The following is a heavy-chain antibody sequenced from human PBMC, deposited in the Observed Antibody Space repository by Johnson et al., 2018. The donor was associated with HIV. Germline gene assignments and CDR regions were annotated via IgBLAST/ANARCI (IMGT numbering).Heavy chain of an antibody. V-gene: IGHV3-9*01. CDR3: AKDKQQLVRGGAFDI. CDR1: GFTFDDYA. D-gene: IGHD6-6*01. CDR2: ISWNSGSI. Sequence: VESGGGLVQPGRSLRLSCAASGFTFDDYAMHWVRQAPGKGLEWVSGISWNSGSIGYADSVKGRFTISRDNAKNSLYLQMNSLRAEDTALYYCAKDKQQLVRGGAFDIWGQGKMVTVSS. J-gene: IGHJ3*02.